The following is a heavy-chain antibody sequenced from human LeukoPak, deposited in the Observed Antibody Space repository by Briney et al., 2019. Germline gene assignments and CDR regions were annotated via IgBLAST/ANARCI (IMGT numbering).Heavy chain of an antibody. CDR1: GFTFSSYW. CDR2: IKQDGSEK. Sequence: PGGSLRLSCAASGFTFSSYWMSWVRQAPGKGLEWVANIKQDGSEKYYVGSVKGRFTISRDNAKNSLYLQMNSLRAEDTAVYYCARARAQKLDGRYYYYGMDVWGQGTTVTVSS. J-gene: IGHJ6*02. V-gene: IGHV3-7*01. D-gene: IGHD6-13*01. CDR3: ARARAQKLDGRYYYYGMDV.